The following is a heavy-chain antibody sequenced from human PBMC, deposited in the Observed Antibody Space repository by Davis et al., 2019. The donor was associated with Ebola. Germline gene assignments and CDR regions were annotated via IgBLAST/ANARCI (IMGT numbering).Heavy chain of an antibody. CDR1: GFTFSDYA. Sequence: GESLKIPCAASGFTFSDYAMTWVRQAPGKGLEWVPAISPSGGKTFHADSVKGRFTIARDNSKSTLYLQMNRLRADDTAAYYCARTYYSGTGTYYQPDYWGQGTLVTVSS. D-gene: IGHD3-10*01. CDR3: ARTYYSGTGTYYQPDY. J-gene: IGHJ4*02. V-gene: IGHV3-23*01. CDR2: ISPSGGKT.